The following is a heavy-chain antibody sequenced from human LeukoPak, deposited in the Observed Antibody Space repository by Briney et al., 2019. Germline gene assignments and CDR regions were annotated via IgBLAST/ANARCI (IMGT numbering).Heavy chain of an antibody. CDR3: ARQGRRGYSYGLDY. CDR1: GGSISSYY. Sequence: SSETLSLTCTVTGGSISSYYWSWLRQPPGKGVEWIGYIYYSGSTKYNPSLKRRVTISVDTSKNQFSLKLSSVTAADTAVYYCARQGRRGYSYGLDYWGQGTLVTVSS. V-gene: IGHV4-59*08. CDR2: IYYSGST. D-gene: IGHD5-18*01. J-gene: IGHJ4*02.